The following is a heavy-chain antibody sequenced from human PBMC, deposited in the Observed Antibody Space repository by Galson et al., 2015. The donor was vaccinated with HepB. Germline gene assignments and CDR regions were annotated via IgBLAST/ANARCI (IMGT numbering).Heavy chain of an antibody. D-gene: IGHD4-17*01. CDR3: AREMTTMTLLDY. CDR2: INPKSGDT. J-gene: IGHJ4*02. Sequence: SVKVSCKASGFTFSDYYIHWVRQAPGQGLEWVGWINPKSGDTNDARRFRGRVTMTRDTSVNTASMELSGLRLDDTAVYYCAREMTTMTLLDYWGQGTLVTVSS. V-gene: IGHV1-2*02. CDR1: GFTFSDYY.